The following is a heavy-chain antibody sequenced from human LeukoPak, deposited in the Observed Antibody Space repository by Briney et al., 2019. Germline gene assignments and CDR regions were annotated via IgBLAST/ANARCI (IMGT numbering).Heavy chain of an antibody. CDR2: IYHSGST. J-gene: IGHJ4*02. Sequence: SEILSLTCAVSGGSISSGGYSWSWIRQPPGKGLEWIGYIYHSGSTYYNPSLKSRVTISVDRSKNQFSLKLSSVTAADTAVYYCARARGSGSYHDYWGQGTLVTVSS. D-gene: IGHD3-10*01. CDR3: ARARGSGSYHDY. V-gene: IGHV4-30-2*01. CDR1: GGSISSGGYS.